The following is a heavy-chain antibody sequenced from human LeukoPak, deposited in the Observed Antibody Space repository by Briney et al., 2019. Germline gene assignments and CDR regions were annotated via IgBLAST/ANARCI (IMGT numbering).Heavy chain of an antibody. D-gene: IGHD3-10*01. V-gene: IGHV3-11*04. CDR1: GFTFSDYY. CDR2: ISSSGSTI. Sequence: PGGSLRLSCAASGFTFSDYYMSWIRQAPGKGLEWVSYISSSGSTIYYADSVKGRFTISRDNAKNSLYLQMNSLRAEDTAVYYCARGKVPMVRGVIPRWFDPWGQGTLVTVSS. CDR3: ARGKVPMVRGVIPRWFDP. J-gene: IGHJ5*02.